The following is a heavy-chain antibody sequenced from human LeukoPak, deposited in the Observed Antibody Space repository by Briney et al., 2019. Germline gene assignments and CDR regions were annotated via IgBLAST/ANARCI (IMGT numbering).Heavy chain of an antibody. CDR1: GFTVSSKY. CDR3: ARGSSSGWYYFDY. D-gene: IGHD6-19*01. V-gene: IGHV3-53*01. J-gene: IGHJ4*02. CDR2: IYSGGST. Sequence: GGSLRPSCAASGFTVSSKYMSWVRQAPGKGLEWVSVIYSGGSTYYADSVKGRFTISRDNSKNTLYLQMNSLRAEDTAVYYCARGSSSGWYYFDYWGQGTLVTVSS.